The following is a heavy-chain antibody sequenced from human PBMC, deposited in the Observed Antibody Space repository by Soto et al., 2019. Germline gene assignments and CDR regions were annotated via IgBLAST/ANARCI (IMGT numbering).Heavy chain of an antibody. Sequence: GGSLRLSCSASGFAFSSYAMHWVRQTPGKGLEYVSAISPQGGSTYYADSVKGRFTISRDDSKNTVYLQMSSLRPDDTAVYYCVNMMIARGGFDFWGQGTLVTVSS. CDR2: ISPQGGST. D-gene: IGHD2-21*01. J-gene: IGHJ4*02. CDR3: VNMMIARGGFDF. V-gene: IGHV3-64D*06. CDR1: GFAFSSYA.